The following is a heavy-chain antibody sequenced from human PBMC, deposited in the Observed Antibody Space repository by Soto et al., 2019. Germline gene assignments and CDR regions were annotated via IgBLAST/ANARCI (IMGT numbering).Heavy chain of an antibody. D-gene: IGHD3-22*01. Sequence: ETLSLTCTVSGGSVSSGSYYWSWIRQPPGKGLEWIGYIYYSGSTNYNPSLKSRVTISVDTSKNQFSLKLSSVTAADTAVYYCARDLAYRSYYYDSSGLLGGDAFDIWGQGTMVTVSS. CDR3: ARDLAYRSYYYDSSGLLGGDAFDI. CDR1: GGSVSSGSYY. CDR2: IYYSGST. V-gene: IGHV4-61*01. J-gene: IGHJ3*02.